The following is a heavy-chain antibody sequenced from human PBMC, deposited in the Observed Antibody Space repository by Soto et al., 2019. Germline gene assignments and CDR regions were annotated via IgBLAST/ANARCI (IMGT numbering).Heavy chain of an antibody. V-gene: IGHV1-18*01. CDR1: GYTFSSYG. Sequence: QVYLVQSGAEVKKPGASVKLSCKATGYTFSSYGISWVRQAPGQGLEWLGWTNTYNGDTIYAQKFQGRVSMTTDVLTTTSYMELRSLKSDVTAVYYCARFNAHCSGGTCYSDYWGQGTLVTVSS. J-gene: IGHJ4*02. CDR3: ARFNAHCSGGTCYSDY. D-gene: IGHD2-15*01. CDR2: TNTYNGDT.